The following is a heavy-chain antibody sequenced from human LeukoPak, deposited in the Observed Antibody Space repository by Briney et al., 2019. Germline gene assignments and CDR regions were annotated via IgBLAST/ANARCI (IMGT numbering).Heavy chain of an antibody. V-gene: IGHV4-39*01. CDR1: GGSISSSTYY. J-gene: IGHJ6*03. CDR2: IYYSGST. CDR3: ARHASYNYYYYMDV. Sequence: PSETLPLTCTVSGGSISSSTYYWGWIRQPPGKGLEWIGSIYYSGSTYYNPSLKSRVTISVDTSKNQFSLKLSSVTAADTAVYYCARHASYNYYYYMDVWGKGTTVTISS. D-gene: IGHD2-2*01.